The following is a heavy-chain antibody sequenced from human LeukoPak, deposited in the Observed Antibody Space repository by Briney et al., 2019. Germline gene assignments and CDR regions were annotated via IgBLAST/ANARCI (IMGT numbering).Heavy chain of an antibody. D-gene: IGHD2-15*01. CDR1: GFTFSDYY. J-gene: IGHJ6*02. CDR3: AAADCSGGSCRHDYYYYGMDV. Sequence: GGSLRLSCAASGFTFSDYYMSWIRQAPGKGLEWVSYISSSGSTIYYADSVKGRFTISRDNAKNSLYLQMNSLRAEDTAVYYCAAADCSGGSCRHDYYYYGMDVWGQGTTVTVSS. CDR2: ISSSGSTI. V-gene: IGHV3-11*01.